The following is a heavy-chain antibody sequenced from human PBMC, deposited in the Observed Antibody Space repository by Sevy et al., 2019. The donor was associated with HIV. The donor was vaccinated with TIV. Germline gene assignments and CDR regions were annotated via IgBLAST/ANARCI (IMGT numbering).Heavy chain of an antibody. CDR3: ANAYSGSYSHSYLYALDV. J-gene: IGHJ6*02. V-gene: IGHV3-30*18. CDR1: GFSFSYYG. CDR2: ISHDGINE. D-gene: IGHD1-26*01. Sequence: GGSLRLSCTGSGFSFSYYGIHWVRQAPGKGLDWVALISHDGINEYYADSVKGRFTISRDNSKNTVYLEMNRLRNEDTAIYFCANAYSGSYSHSYLYALDVWGRDHGHRLL.